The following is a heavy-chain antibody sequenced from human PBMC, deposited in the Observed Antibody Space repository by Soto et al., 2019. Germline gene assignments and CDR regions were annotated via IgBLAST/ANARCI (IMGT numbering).Heavy chain of an antibody. CDR2: ISGSGSST. CDR3: AKDVTMVRGVIAHFDY. D-gene: IGHD3-10*01. CDR1: GFTFSSYA. V-gene: IGHV3-23*01. J-gene: IGHJ4*02. Sequence: EVQLLESGGGLVQPGGSLRLSCAASGFTFSSYAMSWVRQAPGKGLEWVSAISGSGSSTFYADSVKGRFTICRDNSKNTLYLQMNSLRAEDTAVYYCAKDVTMVRGVIAHFDYWGQGTLVTVSS.